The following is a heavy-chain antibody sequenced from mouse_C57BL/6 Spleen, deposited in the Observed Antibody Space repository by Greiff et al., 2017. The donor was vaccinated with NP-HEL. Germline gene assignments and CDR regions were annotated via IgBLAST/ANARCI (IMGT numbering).Heavy chain of an antibody. CDR2: IHPNSGST. Sequence: VQLQQPGAELVKPGASVKLSCKASGYTFTSYWMHWVKQRPGQGLEWIGMIHPNSGSTNYNEKFKSKATLTVDKSSSTAYMQLSSLTSEDSAVYYCAWSYDYFLAMDYWGQGTSVTVSS. D-gene: IGHD2-4*01. CDR1: GYTFTSYW. J-gene: IGHJ4*01. CDR3: AWSYDYFLAMDY. V-gene: IGHV1-64*01.